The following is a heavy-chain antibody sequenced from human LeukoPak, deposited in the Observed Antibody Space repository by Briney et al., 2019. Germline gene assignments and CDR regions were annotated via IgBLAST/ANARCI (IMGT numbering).Heavy chain of an antibody. D-gene: IGHD2-21*01. CDR2: INPNSGGT. CDR3: SRSPTTHGDYFSPHYYYYYMDV. J-gene: IGHJ6*03. CDR1: GYTFTGYY. Sequence: ASVKVSCKASGYTFTGYYMHWVRQAPGQGLEWMGWINPNSGGTNYAQKFQGRVTMTRDTSISTAYMELSRLRSDDTAVYYCSRSPTTHGDYFSPHYYYYYMDVWGKGTTVTVSS. V-gene: IGHV1-2*02.